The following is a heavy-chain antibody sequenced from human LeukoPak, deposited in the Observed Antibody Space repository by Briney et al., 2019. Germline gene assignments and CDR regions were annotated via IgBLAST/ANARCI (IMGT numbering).Heavy chain of an antibody. Sequence: ASVKVSCKASGYTFTVDYMRWVRQAPGQGLEWMGWINPNSGGTNYAQKFQGRVTMTRDTSISTAYMELSRLRSDDTAVYYCAGAGPYYYYYMDVWGKGTTVTVSS. CDR1: GYTFTVDY. CDR3: AGAGPYYYYYMDV. CDR2: INPNSGGT. D-gene: IGHD6-19*01. J-gene: IGHJ6*03. V-gene: IGHV1-2*02.